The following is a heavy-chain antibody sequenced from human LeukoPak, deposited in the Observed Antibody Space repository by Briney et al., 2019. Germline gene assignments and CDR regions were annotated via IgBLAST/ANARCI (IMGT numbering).Heavy chain of an antibody. CDR3: ARGVAPSRGIAAAGTFGYYYYGMDV. V-gene: IGHV1-69*13. CDR1: GGTFSSYA. J-gene: IGHJ6*02. CDR2: IIPIFGTA. Sequence: SVKVSCKASGGTFSSYAISWVRQAPGQGLEWMGGIIPIFGTANYAQKFQGRVTITADESTSTAYMELSSLRSEDTAVYYCARGVAPSRGIAAAGTFGYYYYGMDVWGQGTTVAVSS. D-gene: IGHD6-13*01.